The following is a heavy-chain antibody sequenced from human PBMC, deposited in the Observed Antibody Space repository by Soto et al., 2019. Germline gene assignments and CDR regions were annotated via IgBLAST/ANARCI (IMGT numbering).Heavy chain of an antibody. CDR3: AKGLRGGYPGSRIFEY. CDR1: GFSFSTNA. V-gene: IGHV3-23*01. D-gene: IGHD3-10*01. J-gene: IGHJ4*02. CDR2: ISDSGGDT. Sequence: GGSLRLSCAASGFSFSTNAMNCVRQAPGKGLEWVPVISDSGGDTKFADSVKGRFTMSRDNSKNMLYLQMNSLRAEDTAIYYCAKGLRGGYPGSRIFEYWGQGTPVTVSS.